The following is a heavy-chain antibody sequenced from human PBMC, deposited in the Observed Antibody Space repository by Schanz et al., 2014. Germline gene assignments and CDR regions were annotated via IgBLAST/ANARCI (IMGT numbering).Heavy chain of an antibody. V-gene: IGHV1-69*04. CDR3: ARDRLECGAECYSVEVFEI. J-gene: IGHJ4*02. D-gene: IGHD2-21*01. CDR2: IIPSLGLA. Sequence: VQLVQSGAEVKKPGSSVKVSCKASRSTFSSFGINWVRQAPGQGLEWMGRIIPSLGLAKYEQKFQDKVTITADTSTTTAYMELSGLRSEDTAVYYCARDRLECGAECYSVEVFEIWGQGTLVIVSS. CDR1: RSTFSSFG.